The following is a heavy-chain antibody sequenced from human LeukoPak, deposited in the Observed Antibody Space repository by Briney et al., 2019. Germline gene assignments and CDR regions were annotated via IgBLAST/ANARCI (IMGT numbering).Heavy chain of an antibody. D-gene: IGHD3-22*01. CDR3: ARGGAYYYDSSGYCFDY. Sequence: ASVKVSCKASGGTFISYAISWVRQAPGQGLEWMGGIIPIFGTANYAQKFQGRVTITADESTSTAYMELSSLRSEDTAVYYCARGGAYYYDSSGYCFDYWGQGTLVTVSS. CDR1: GGTFISYA. J-gene: IGHJ4*02. V-gene: IGHV1-69*13. CDR2: IIPIFGTA.